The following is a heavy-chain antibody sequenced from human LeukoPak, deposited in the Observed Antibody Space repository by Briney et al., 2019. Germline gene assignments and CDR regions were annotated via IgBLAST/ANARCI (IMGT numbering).Heavy chain of an antibody. CDR3: ARDAWRRVSYYGMDV. D-gene: IGHD5-12*01. CDR2: ISWSSGNI. J-gene: IGHJ6*02. Sequence: GGSLRLSCAASGFTFDDYAMHWVRQAPGKGLEWVSGISWSSGNIGYADSVKGRFTISRDNAKNSLYLEMNSLRTEDTALYFCARDAWRRVSYYGMDVWGQGTTVAVSS. CDR1: GFTFDDYA. V-gene: IGHV3-9*01.